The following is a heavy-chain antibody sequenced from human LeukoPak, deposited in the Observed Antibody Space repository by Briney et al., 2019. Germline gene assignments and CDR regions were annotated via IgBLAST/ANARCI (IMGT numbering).Heavy chain of an antibody. V-gene: IGHV3-64*01. J-gene: IGHJ4*02. D-gene: IGHD2-15*01. CDR2: ISPNGGST. Sequence: PGGSLRLSYAASGFTFSSHYIHWVRQAPGKGLEYVSAISPNGGSTYYANSVKGRFTISRDNSKNTLYLQMGSLRAEDMAVYYCTRIPLGYCSGGSCYSVGYFDYWGQGTLVTVSS. CDR1: GFTFSSHY. CDR3: TRIPLGYCSGGSCYSVGYFDY.